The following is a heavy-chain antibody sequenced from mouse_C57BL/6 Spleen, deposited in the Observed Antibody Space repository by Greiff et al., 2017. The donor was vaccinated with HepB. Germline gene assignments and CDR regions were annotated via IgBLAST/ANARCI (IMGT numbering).Heavy chain of an antibody. V-gene: IGHV1-47*01. CDR3: ARGAHYYGSSYWYFDV. Sequence: VKLQESGAELVKPGASVKMSCKASGYTFTTYPIEWMKQNHGKSLEWIGNFHPYNDDTKYNEKFKGKATLTVEKSSSTVYLELSRLTSDDSAVYYCARGAHYYGSSYWYFDVWGTGTTVTVSS. D-gene: IGHD1-1*01. CDR2: FHPYNDDT. J-gene: IGHJ1*03. CDR1: GYTFTTYP.